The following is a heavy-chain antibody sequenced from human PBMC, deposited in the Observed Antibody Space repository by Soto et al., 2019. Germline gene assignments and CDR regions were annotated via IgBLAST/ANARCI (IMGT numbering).Heavy chain of an antibody. CDR1: GFTFSSFH. CDR2: ISSSSSYI. V-gene: IGHV3-21*01. CDR3: ARVHSTGYYGMDV. J-gene: IGHJ6*02. D-gene: IGHD6-19*01. Sequence: PGGSLRLSCAASGFTFSSFHMSWVRQAPGKGLEWVSSISSSSSYIYYADSVKGRFTISRDNAKNSLYLQMNSLRAEDTALYYCARVHSTGYYGMDVWGQGTTVTVSS.